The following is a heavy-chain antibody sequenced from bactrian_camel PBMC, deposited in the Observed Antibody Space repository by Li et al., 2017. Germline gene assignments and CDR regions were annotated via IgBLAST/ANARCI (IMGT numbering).Heavy chain of an antibody. CDR3: AADPGYYRDNDVTLFGY. D-gene: IGHD4*01. V-gene: IGHV3S40*01. Sequence: VQLVESGGTLAQPGESLRLSCVVSAATFSNYAMSWDRQAPGKGLEWISFSSIDDVATYYADAVKDRFTISRDNSKNTLYLQLRGLRIEDAGMYYCAADPGYYRDNDVTLFGYWGQGTQVTVS. CDR1: AATFSNYA. J-gene: IGHJ6*01. CDR2: SSIDDVAT.